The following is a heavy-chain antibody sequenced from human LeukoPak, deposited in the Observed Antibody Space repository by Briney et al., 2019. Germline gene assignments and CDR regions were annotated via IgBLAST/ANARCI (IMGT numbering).Heavy chain of an antibody. D-gene: IGHD2-2*02. J-gene: IGHJ4*02. CDR2: IYHSGST. CDR3: ARLSSSSTSCYN. V-gene: IGHV4-39*07. CDR1: GGSISSGDYY. Sequence: SETLSLTCTVSGGSISSGDYYWSWIRQPPGKGLEWIGSIYHSGSTYYNPSLKSRVTISVDTSKNQFSLKLGSVTAADTAVYYCARLSSSSTSCYNWGQGTLVTVSS.